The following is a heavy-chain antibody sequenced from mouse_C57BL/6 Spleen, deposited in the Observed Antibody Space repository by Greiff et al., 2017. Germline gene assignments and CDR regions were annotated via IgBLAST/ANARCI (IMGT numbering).Heavy chain of an antibody. Sequence: DVHLVESGPGMVKPSQSLSLTCTVTGYSITSGYDWHWLRHFPGNKLEWMGYISYSGSTNYNPSLKSRISITHDTSKNHFFLKLNSVTTEATATYYCARGDYGSSYGYFDVWGTGTTVTVSS. CDR3: ARGDYGSSYGYFDV. CDR1: GYSITSGYD. CDR2: ISYSGST. D-gene: IGHD1-1*01. J-gene: IGHJ1*03. V-gene: IGHV3-1*01.